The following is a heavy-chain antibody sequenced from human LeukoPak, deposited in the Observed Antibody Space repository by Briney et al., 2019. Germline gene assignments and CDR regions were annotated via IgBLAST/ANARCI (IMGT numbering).Heavy chain of an antibody. J-gene: IGHJ6*02. CDR2: INWNSDTK. Sequence: PGRSLRLSCVGSGFAFHNYAMHWVRRPPGKGLEWVSAINWNSDTKAYADSVKGRFTISRDRARNSLYLQTDSLRPEDTALYYCAKDTGGNGAYFYAMDVWGQGTSVTVSS. CDR1: GFAFHNYA. CDR3: AKDTGGNGAYFYAMDV. V-gene: IGHV3-9*01. D-gene: IGHD4-23*01.